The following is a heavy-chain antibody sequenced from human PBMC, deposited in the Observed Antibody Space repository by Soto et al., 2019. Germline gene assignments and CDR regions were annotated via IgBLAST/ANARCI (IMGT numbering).Heavy chain of an antibody. CDR2: INPDTGAT. Sequence: AAVKVSCKASGYIFSHYYMPWVRQAPGQGLEWMGWINPDTGATNYAQKYEGRVTMTTDTSTSTAYMEATGLRSDDTAVYYGARASVWELSIYNWFDPWGQGTLVTVSS. D-gene: IGHD1-26*01. CDR1: GYIFSHYY. J-gene: IGHJ5*02. CDR3: ARASVWELSIYNWFDP. V-gene: IGHV1-2*02.